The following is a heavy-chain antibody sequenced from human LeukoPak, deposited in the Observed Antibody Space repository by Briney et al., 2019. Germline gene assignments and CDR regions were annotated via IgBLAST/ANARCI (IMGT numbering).Heavy chain of an antibody. D-gene: IGHD1-14*01. CDR3: AREAGLTSDY. CDR2: IYHSGST. CDR1: GGSISSSSYY. J-gene: IGHJ4*02. Sequence: SETLSLTCTVSGGSISSSSYYWGWIRQPPGKGLEWIGSIYHSGSTYYNPSLKSRVTISVDTSKNQFSLKLSSVTATDTAVYYCAREAGLTSDYWGQGTLVTVSS. V-gene: IGHV4-39*07.